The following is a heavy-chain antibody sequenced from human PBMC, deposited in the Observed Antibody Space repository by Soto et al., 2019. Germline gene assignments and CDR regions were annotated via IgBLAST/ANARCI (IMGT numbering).Heavy chain of an antibody. CDR2: ISISGGYK. Sequence: KPGGSLRLSCAASGFTFSTSNMNWVRQAPGKGLEWVSFISISGGYKYYADSVKGRFTISRDNANNSLYLEMNSLRAEDTAVYYCAKDLRTTGRSKPYYYYYGMDVWGQGTTVTVSS. D-gene: IGHD3-10*01. CDR3: AKDLRTTGRSKPYYYYYGMDV. V-gene: IGHV3-21*04. CDR1: GFTFSTSN. J-gene: IGHJ6*02.